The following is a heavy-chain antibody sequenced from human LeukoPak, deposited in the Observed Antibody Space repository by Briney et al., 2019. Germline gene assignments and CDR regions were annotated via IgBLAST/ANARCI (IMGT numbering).Heavy chain of an antibody. D-gene: IGHD6-19*01. J-gene: IGHJ6*02. CDR1: GGSFSGYY. Sequence: PSETLSLTCAVSGGSFSGYYWSWIRQPPGKGLEWIGEINHSGSTNYNPSLKSRVTISVDTSKNQFSLKLSSVTAADTAVYYCARKRIAVAGARHHEYYYYYGMDVWGQGTTVTVSS. CDR3: ARKRIAVAGARHHEYYYYYGMDV. CDR2: INHSGST. V-gene: IGHV4-34*01.